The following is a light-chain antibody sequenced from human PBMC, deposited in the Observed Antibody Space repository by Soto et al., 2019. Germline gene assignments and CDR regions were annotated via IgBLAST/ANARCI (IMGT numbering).Light chain of an antibody. J-gene: IGLJ1*01. CDR2: GNV. CDR3: QAYDTSLSGVV. Sequence: QSVLTQPPSVSGAPGQRITISCTGSSSNIGADYDVHWYQQFPGTAPKLLIDGNVDRPSGVPDRFSASKSGTSASLAITGLQAEDEADHYCQAYDTSLSGVVFGTGTKLTVL. V-gene: IGLV1-40*01. CDR1: SSNIGADYD.